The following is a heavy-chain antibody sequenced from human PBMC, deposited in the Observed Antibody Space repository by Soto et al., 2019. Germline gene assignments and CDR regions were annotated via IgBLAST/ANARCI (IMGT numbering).Heavy chain of an antibody. Sequence: QVQLQQWGAGLLKPSETLSLTCAVYGGSFSGYYWSWIRQPPGKGLEWIGEINHSGSTNYNPSLKSRVTISVDTSKNQFSLKLSSVTAADTAVYYCARGARCIRYFDWAPRKPNWFDPWGQGTLVTVSS. D-gene: IGHD3-9*01. V-gene: IGHV4-34*01. J-gene: IGHJ5*02. CDR3: ARGARCIRYFDWAPRKPNWFDP. CDR1: GGSFSGYY. CDR2: INHSGST.